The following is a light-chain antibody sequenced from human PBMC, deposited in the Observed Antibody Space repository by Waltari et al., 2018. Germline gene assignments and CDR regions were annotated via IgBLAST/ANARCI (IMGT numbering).Light chain of an antibody. CDR2: GKN. V-gene: IGLV3-19*01. CDR3: NSRDTSADRLVI. CDR1: SLRSFY. J-gene: IGLJ2*01. Sequence: SSELTQYPTVSLALGQTVRTTCQGDSLRSFYASWYQQKPRQAPLLVIYGKNNRPAGIPDRFSGSSSGDTAFLTITGAQAEDEADYHCNSRDTSADRLVIFGGGTKLTVL.